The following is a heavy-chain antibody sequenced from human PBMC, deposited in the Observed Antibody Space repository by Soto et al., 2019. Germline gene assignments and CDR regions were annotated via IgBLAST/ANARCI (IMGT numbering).Heavy chain of an antibody. J-gene: IGHJ4*02. CDR3: AREKVGTTFFDN. V-gene: IGHV4-38-2*02. CDR2: IYPSVSS. Sequence: SETLSLTCSVSCFAISRGYYWSWVLQPPGKGLEWIGSIYPSVSSYHNPSLATRLRLSIDTSKNQFTLNLTSVTAADTALYFCAREKVGTTFFDNWGQGIQVTVSS. CDR1: CFAISRGYY. D-gene: IGHD1-1*01.